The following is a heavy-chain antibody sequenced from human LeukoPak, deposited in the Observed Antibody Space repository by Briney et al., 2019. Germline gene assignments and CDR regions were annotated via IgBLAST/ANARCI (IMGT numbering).Heavy chain of an antibody. CDR1: GFTFSSYA. J-gene: IGHJ4*02. CDR3: VKDKGKYYDILTGSIGGY. CDR2: ISSNGGST. Sequence: GGSLRLSCSASGFTFSSYAMHWVRQAPGKGLEYVSAISSNGGSTYYADSVKGRFTISRDNSKNTLYLQMSSLRAGDTAVYYCVKDKGKYYDILTGSIGGYWGQGTLVTVSS. D-gene: IGHD3-9*01. V-gene: IGHV3-64D*06.